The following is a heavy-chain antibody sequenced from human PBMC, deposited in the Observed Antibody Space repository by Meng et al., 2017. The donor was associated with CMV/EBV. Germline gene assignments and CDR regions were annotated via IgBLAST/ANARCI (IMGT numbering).Heavy chain of an antibody. CDR2: IKSKTDGGTT. CDR3: TTVMGWMNLYHGMDV. J-gene: IGHJ6*02. Sequence: GESLKISCAASGFTFSSYSMSWVRQAPGKGLEWVGRIKSKTDGGTTDYAAPVKGRFTISRDDSKNTLYLQMNSLKTEDTAVYYCTTVMGWMNLYHGMDVWGQGTTVTVSS. D-gene: IGHD6-19*01. V-gene: IGHV3-15*01. CDR1: GFTFSSYS.